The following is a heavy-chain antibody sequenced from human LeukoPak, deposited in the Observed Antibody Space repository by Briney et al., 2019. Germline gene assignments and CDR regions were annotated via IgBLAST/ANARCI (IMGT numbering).Heavy chain of an antibody. CDR1: GITFSNYA. J-gene: IGHJ4*02. CDR3: AGRVTGYSSGYVY. Sequence: GGSLRLSCVASGITFSNYAVSWVRQAPEKGLDWVTVISGSAHKIRYADSVKGRFTISRDNSENIVYLQMNNLRAEDTAVYYCAGRVTGYSSGYVYWGQGTLVTVSS. CDR2: ISGSAHKI. D-gene: IGHD5-18*01. V-gene: IGHV3-23*01.